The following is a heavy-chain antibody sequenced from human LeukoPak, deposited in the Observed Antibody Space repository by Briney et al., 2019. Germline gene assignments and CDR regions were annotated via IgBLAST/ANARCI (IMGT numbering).Heavy chain of an antibody. D-gene: IGHD6-6*01. CDR2: IYYSGST. J-gene: IGHJ3*02. CDR1: GGSISSSSYY. Sequence: SETLSLTCTVSGGSISSSSYYWSWIRQPPGKGLEWIGYIYYSGSTNYNPSLKSRVTISVDTSKNQFSLKLSSVTAADTAVYYCASDKSSDAFDIWGQGTMVTVSS. CDR3: ASDKSSDAFDI. V-gene: IGHV4-61*01.